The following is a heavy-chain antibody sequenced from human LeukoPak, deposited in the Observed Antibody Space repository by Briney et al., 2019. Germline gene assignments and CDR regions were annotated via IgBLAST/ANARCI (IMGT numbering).Heavy chain of an antibody. V-gene: IGHV4-34*01. CDR3: ARHRFKGRWLYPFDY. D-gene: IGHD5-24*01. Sequence: PSETLSLTCAVYGGSFSGYYWSWIRQPPGKGLEWIGEINHSGSTNYNPSLKSRVTISVDTSKNQFSLKLSSVTAADTAVYHCARHRFKGRWLYPFDYWGQGTLVTVSS. J-gene: IGHJ4*02. CDR2: INHSGST. CDR1: GGSFSGYY.